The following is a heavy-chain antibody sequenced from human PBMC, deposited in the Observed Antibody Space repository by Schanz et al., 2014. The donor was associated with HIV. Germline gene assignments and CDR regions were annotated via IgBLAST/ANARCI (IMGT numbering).Heavy chain of an antibody. D-gene: IGHD6-19*01. CDR2: IWYDGSNK. V-gene: IGHV3-33*01. Sequence: QVQLVESGGGVVQPGRSLRLSCAASGFTFSNFAMHWVRQAPGKGLEWAAVIWYDGSNKYYTDSVKGRFTISRDNSKNTLYLQMNSLRAEDTAMYFCARETGGSGWYTLDYWGQGTLIAVSS. CDR1: GFTFSNFA. CDR3: ARETGGSGWYTLDY. J-gene: IGHJ4*02.